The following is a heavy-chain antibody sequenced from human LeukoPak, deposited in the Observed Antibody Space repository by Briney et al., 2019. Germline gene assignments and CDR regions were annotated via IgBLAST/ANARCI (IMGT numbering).Heavy chain of an antibody. V-gene: IGHV3-7*01. J-gene: IGHJ4*02. CDR1: GFIFTDHW. Sequence: GGSLRLSCVASGFIFTDHWMSWVRQAPGKGLEWVANIKEDESVKFYADSVRGRFTISRDNAKNSLYLQMNNLRVEDTAVYYCARAVDVADYWGRGTLVTVSS. CDR2: IKEDESVK. D-gene: IGHD3-16*01. CDR3: ARAVDVADY.